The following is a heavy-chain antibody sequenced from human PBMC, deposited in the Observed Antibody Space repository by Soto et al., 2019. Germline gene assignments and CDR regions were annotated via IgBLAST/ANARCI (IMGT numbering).Heavy chain of an antibody. CDR2: ISASGGST. V-gene: IGHV3-23*04. J-gene: IGHJ4*02. Sequence: EVQLVESGGGLVQPGGSLRLSCAASGFTFSSYSMNWVRQAPGKGLEWVSTISASGGSTYYGDSVKGRFTISRDNSKDTLFLQVNSLRAEDTAVYYCAKDGIPVAAPFDYWGQGTLVTVSS. CDR3: AKDGIPVAAPFDY. D-gene: IGHD6-19*01. CDR1: GFTFSSYS.